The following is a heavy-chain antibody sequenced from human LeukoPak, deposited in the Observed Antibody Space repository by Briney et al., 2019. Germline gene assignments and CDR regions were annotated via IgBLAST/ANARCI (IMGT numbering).Heavy chain of an antibody. CDR3: FTKKYSNYMDV. J-gene: IGHJ6*03. CDR2: IKSKTDGGTT. D-gene: IGHD2-15*01. CDR1: GFTFSSYS. V-gene: IGHV3-15*01. Sequence: GGSLRLSCAASGFTFSSYSMSWVRQAPGKGLEWVGRIKSKTDGGTTDYAAPVKGRFTISRDDSKNTLYLQMNSLKTEDTAVYYCFTKKYSNYMDVWGKGTTVTVSS.